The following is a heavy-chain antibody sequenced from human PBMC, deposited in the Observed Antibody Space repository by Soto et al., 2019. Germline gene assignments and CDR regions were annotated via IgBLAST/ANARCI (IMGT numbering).Heavy chain of an antibody. CDR2: INHSGST. CDR1: GGSFSGYY. J-gene: IGHJ6*02. Sequence: ASETLSLTCAVYGGSFSGYYWSWIRQPPGKGLEWIGEINHSGSTNYNPSLKSRVTISVDTSKNQFSLKLSSVTAADTAVYYCARGSYTMVRGVSRLYYYGMDVWGQGTTVTVSS. CDR3: ARGSYTMVRGVSRLYYYGMDV. V-gene: IGHV4-34*01. D-gene: IGHD3-10*01.